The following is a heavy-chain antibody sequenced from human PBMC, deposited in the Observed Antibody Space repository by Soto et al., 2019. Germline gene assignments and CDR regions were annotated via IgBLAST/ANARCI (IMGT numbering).Heavy chain of an antibody. CDR2: LYYGRSA. J-gene: IGHJ4*02. D-gene: IGHD3-22*01. V-gene: IGHV4-59*01. CDR3: ALRSMAVVPEY. CDR1: GDSISSYY. Sequence: QVQLQESGPGLVKPSETLSLTCAVSGDSISSYYCMWIRQPPGKGLESIGYLYYGRSANYNPSLRCRVTVSVDTSTNQCSLTLSSMTAADTAVYYCALRSMAVVPEYWGQGTLVTVSS.